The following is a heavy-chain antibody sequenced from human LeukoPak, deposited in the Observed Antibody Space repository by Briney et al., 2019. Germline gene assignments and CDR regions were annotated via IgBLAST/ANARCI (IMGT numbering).Heavy chain of an antibody. CDR1: GYSFTGYQ. D-gene: IGHD2-8*01. Sequence: ASVKVSRNASGYSFTGYQIYWVRQAPGQGPEWMGWISPNSGGTNSAQKFQGRVTMTRDTSLSTTYMELSRLRSDDTAVYYCARNGGGLDYWGQGTLVTVSS. CDR2: ISPNSGGT. J-gene: IGHJ4*02. V-gene: IGHV1-2*02. CDR3: ARNGGGLDY.